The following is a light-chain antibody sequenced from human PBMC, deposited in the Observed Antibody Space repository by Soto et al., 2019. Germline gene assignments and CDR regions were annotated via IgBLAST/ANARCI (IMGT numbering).Light chain of an antibody. J-gene: IGLJ2*01. Sequence: QAVVTQPASVSGSPGQSITVSCSGTSSDVGSYNLVSWFQQHPNKAPKLIIYAGTERPSGVSNRFSGTTSGNTASLTISGLQHEDEADYYCCSYADSVIFGGGTKVTVL. CDR1: SSDVGSYNL. CDR2: AGT. V-gene: IGLV2-23*01. CDR3: CSYADSVI.